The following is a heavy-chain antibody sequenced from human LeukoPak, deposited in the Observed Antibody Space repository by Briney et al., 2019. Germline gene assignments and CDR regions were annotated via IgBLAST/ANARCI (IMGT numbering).Heavy chain of an antibody. CDR1: GYTFTSYD. V-gene: IGHV1-8*03. Sequence: GASVKVSCKASGYTFTSYDISWVRQATGQGLEWMGWMNPNSGNTGYAQKFQGRVTITRNTSISTAYMELSSLRSEDTAMYYCARLGGLTSYSYGAPFDYWGQGTLVTVSS. CDR2: MNPNSGNT. J-gene: IGHJ4*02. D-gene: IGHD5-18*01. CDR3: ARLGGLTSYSYGAPFDY.